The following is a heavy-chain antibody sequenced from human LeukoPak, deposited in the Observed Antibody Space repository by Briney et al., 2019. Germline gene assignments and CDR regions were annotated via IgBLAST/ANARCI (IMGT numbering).Heavy chain of an antibody. CDR2: ISSSVSTI. CDR3: ARATTVEGMDV. V-gene: IGHV3-48*03. Sequence: GGSLRLSSAASGFTFSSYEMNWVRQAPGKGLEWVSYISSSVSTIYYADSVKGRFTISRDNAKNSLYLQMNSLRAEDTAVYYCARATTVEGMDVWGQGTTVTVSS. D-gene: IGHD4-23*01. J-gene: IGHJ6*02. CDR1: GFTFSSYE.